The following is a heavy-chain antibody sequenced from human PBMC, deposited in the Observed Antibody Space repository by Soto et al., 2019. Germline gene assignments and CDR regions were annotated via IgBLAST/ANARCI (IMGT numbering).Heavy chain of an antibody. D-gene: IGHD7-27*01. CDR3: VSDVPGESYSDY. V-gene: IGHV4-59*01. J-gene: IGHJ4*02. CDR1: GVSISSSY. CDR2: VHYAGSS. Sequence: PSETLSLTCSVSGVSISSSYWRWIRQSPGKGLEWIGYVHYAGSSLYNPSLKGRVTMSLDTSKNQLSLELGSVTAADTAVYYCVSDVPGESYSDYWAQ.